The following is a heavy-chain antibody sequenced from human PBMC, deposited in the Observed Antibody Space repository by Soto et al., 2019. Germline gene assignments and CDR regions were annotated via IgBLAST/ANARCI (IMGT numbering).Heavy chain of an antibody. CDR3: ARSIAAAGDY. CDR2: ISAYNGNT. Sequence: ASVKVSCKASGYTFTSYGINGVRQAPGQGLEWMGWISAYNGNTNYAQKLQGRVTMTTDTSTSTAYMELRSMRSDDTVVYYCARSIAAAGDYWAHGTLVTASS. D-gene: IGHD6-13*01. CDR1: GYTFTSYG. J-gene: IGHJ4*01. V-gene: IGHV1-18*01.